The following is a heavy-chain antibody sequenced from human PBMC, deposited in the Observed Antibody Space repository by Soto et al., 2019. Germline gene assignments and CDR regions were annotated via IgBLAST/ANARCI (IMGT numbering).Heavy chain of an antibody. CDR3: VKILQYSYGLPH. D-gene: IGHD5-18*01. CDR2: ISSNGGST. CDR1: GCTFSSYA. J-gene: IGHJ4*02. Sequence: GGSLRLSCSASGCTFSSYAMHWVRQAPGKGLEYVSVISSNGGSTYYADSVKGRFTISRDNSKNTLYLQMSSLRAEDTAVYYCVKILQYSYGLPHWGQGTLVTVSS. V-gene: IGHV3-64D*06.